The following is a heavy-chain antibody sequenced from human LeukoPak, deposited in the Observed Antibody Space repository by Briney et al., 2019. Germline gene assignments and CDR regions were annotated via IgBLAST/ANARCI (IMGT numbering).Heavy chain of an antibody. CDR1: GFTFADYT. CDR2: IRIDAHGGAT. CDR3: ARIYYAMDV. Sequence: PGGSLRLSCTAPGFTFADYTLSWVRQAPGQGLEWVGFIRIDAHGGATEYAASVEGRFTISRDDSKSIAYLQMNSLKTEDTAVYYCARIYYAMDVWGQGTMVTVSS. J-gene: IGHJ6*02. V-gene: IGHV3-49*04.